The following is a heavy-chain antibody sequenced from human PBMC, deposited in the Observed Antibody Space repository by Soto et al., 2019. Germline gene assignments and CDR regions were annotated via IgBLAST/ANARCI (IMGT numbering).Heavy chain of an antibody. CDR3: AKSRAAYTFYFHYGMDF. V-gene: IGHV3-30*18. D-gene: IGHD2-15*01. CDR2: ILYDGSNK. Sequence: PGGSPRLSCAASGFTFSNYGMHWVRQTPGKGLEWVALILYDGSNKYYADSVKGRFTISRDNSKNTLYLQVSSLRAEDTAVYYCAKSRAAYTFYFHYGMDFWGQGT. CDR1: GFTFSNYG. J-gene: IGHJ6*02.